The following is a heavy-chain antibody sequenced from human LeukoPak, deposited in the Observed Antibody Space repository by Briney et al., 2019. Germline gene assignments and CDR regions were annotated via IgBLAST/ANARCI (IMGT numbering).Heavy chain of an antibody. V-gene: IGHV3-21*04. CDR3: AKYEVVVAATPFDY. J-gene: IGHJ4*02. D-gene: IGHD2-15*01. CDR2: ISSSSSYI. Sequence: GGSLRLSCAASGFTFSSYSMNWVRQAPGKGLEWVSSISSSSSYIYYADSVKGRFTISRDNAKNSLYLQMNSLRAEDTAVYYCAKYEVVVAATPFDYWGQGTLVTVSS. CDR1: GFTFSSYS.